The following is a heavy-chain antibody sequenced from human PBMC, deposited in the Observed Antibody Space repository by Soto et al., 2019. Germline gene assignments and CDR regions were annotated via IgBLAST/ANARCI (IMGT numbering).Heavy chain of an antibody. CDR3: ARVGRGDIVVVVAATPSYFDY. V-gene: IGHV3-7*03. Sequence: GGSLRLSCAASGFTFSSYWMSWVRQAPGKGLEWVANIKQDGSEKYYVDSVKGRFTISRDNAKNSLYLQMNSLRAEDTAVYYCARVGRGDIVVVVAATPSYFDYWGQGTLGTVSS. J-gene: IGHJ4*02. D-gene: IGHD2-15*01. CDR2: IKQDGSEK. CDR1: GFTFSSYW.